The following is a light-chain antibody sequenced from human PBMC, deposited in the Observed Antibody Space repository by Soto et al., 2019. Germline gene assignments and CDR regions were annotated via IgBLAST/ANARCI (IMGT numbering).Light chain of an antibody. Sequence: DIVMTQSPDSLAVSLGERATINCKSSQSVLSSSNNKNYLAWYQQKPGQPPKLLIYWACTRESGVPDRFSGSGYGTDCTLTISSLRAEDVAVYYCQQYYSTPLTFGVGTKVEIK. CDR3: QQYYSTPLT. V-gene: IGKV4-1*01. CDR2: WAC. J-gene: IGKJ4*01. CDR1: QSVLSSSNNKNY.